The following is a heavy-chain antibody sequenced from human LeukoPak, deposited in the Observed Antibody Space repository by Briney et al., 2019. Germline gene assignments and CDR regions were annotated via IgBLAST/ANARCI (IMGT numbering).Heavy chain of an antibody. CDR2: IKKDGSET. D-gene: IGHD5-12*01. CDR3: ARGRYSGITYYFDY. Sequence: GGSLRLSCAASGFTFSTSWMSWVRQVPGKGLEWVANIKKDGSETYYVDSVKGRFTISRDNAKISLYLQMNSLRAEDTAMYYCARGRYSGITYYFDYWGLGTLVTVSS. CDR1: GFTFSTSW. J-gene: IGHJ4*02. V-gene: IGHV3-7*03.